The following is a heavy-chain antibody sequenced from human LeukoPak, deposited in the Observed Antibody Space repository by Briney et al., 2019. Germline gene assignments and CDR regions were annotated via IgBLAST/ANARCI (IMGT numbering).Heavy chain of an antibody. D-gene: IGHD3-16*02. CDR2: ISGSGGST. CDR1: GFTFSSYA. CDR3: AKSAYDYVWGSYRYTELDY. V-gene: IGHV3-23*01. Sequence: GGSLRLSCAASGFTFSSYAMSWVRQAPGKGLEWVSAISGSGGSTYYADSVKGRFTISRDNSKNTLYLQMNSLRAEDTAVYYCAKSAYDYVWGSYRYTELDYWGQGTLVTVSS. J-gene: IGHJ4*02.